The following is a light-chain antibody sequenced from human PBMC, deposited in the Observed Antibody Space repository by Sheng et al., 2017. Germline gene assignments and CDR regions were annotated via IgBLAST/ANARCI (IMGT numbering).Light chain of an antibody. J-gene: IGLJ1*01. CDR1: ALPKQY. V-gene: IGLV3-25*03. CDR2: KDT. CDR3: QSADSSGTYV. Sequence: SHELTQTPSVSVSPGQTARITCSGDALPKQYAYWYQQKPGQAPVLVIYKDTQRPSGIPERFSGSSSGTTVTLTISGVQAEDEADYYCQSADSSGTYVFGTGTEVIVL.